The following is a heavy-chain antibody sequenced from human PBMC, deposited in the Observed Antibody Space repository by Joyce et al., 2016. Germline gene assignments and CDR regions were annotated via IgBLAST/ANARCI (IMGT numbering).Heavy chain of an antibody. V-gene: IGHV3-13*01. Sequence: EVQLVESGGGLVQPGGSLRLSCEASGFTFSSYDMHWLRQATGEGLEWVSTIDSVGQTYYSDSVKGRFTISRDNAQNSLWLQMNNLRAGDTAVYYCARLKAYSNNGLDVWGQGTTVTVSS. CDR3: ARLKAYSNNGLDV. J-gene: IGHJ6*02. CDR1: GFTFSSYD. D-gene: IGHD2-15*01. CDR2: IDSVGQT.